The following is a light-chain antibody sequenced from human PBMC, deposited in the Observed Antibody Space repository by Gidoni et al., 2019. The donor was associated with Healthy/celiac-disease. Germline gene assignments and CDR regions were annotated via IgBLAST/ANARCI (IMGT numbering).Light chain of an antibody. CDR2: EVS. J-gene: IGLJ1*01. V-gene: IGLV2-14*01. Sequence: QSALTQPASVSGFPGQSITISCTGTSSDVGGYNYVSWYQQHPGKAPKLMIYEVSNRPSGVSNRFSGSKSGNTASLTISGLQAEDEADYYCSSYTSSFTPYVFGTGTKVTVL. CDR3: SSYTSSFTPYV. CDR1: SSDVGGYNY.